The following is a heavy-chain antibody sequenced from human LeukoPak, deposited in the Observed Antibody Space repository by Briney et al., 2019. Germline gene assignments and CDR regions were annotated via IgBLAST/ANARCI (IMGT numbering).Heavy chain of an antibody. J-gene: IGHJ3*02. D-gene: IGHD3-9*01. CDR3: ARDSLRYFDWLADAFDI. Sequence: GGSLRLSCAASGFTFSSYAMHWVRQAPGKGLEWVAVISYDGSNKYYADSVKGRFTISRDNSKNTLYLQMNSLRAEDTAVYYCARDSLRYFDWLADAFDIWGQGTMVTVSS. V-gene: IGHV3-30-3*01. CDR2: ISYDGSNK. CDR1: GFTFSSYA.